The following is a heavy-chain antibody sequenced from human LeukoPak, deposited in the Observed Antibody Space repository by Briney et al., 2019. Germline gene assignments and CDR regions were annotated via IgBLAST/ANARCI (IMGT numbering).Heavy chain of an antibody. J-gene: IGHJ3*02. V-gene: IGHV4-31*03. Sequence: SETLSLTCTVSGGSISSGGYYWSWIRQHPGKGLEWIGYIYYSGSTYYNPSLKSRVTISVDTSKNQFSLKLSSVTAADTAVYHCARDPDFWSGYHSDAFDIWGQGTMVTVSS. CDR3: ARDPDFWSGYHSDAFDI. CDR2: IYYSGST. D-gene: IGHD3-3*01. CDR1: GGSISSGGYY.